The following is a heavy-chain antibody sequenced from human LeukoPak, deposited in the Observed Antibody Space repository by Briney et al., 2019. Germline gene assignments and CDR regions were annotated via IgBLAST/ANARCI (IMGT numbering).Heavy chain of an antibody. CDR3: ARNSGYSGYVPDY. V-gene: IGHV3-30*04. Sequence: GRSLRLSCAASGFTFSSYAMHWVRQAPGKGLEWVAVISYDGSNKYYADSVKGRFTISRDNSKNTLYLQMNSLRAEDTAVYYCARNSGYSGYVPDYWGQGTLVTVSS. J-gene: IGHJ4*02. D-gene: IGHD5-12*01. CDR1: GFTFSSYA. CDR2: ISYDGSNK.